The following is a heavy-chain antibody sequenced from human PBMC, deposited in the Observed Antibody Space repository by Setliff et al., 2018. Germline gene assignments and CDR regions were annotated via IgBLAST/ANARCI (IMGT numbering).Heavy chain of an antibody. CDR2: FDPEDGET. D-gene: IGHD3-3*01. Sequence: GASVKVSCKVSGYTLTELSRHWVRQAPGKGLEWMGGFDPEDGETIYAQKFQGRVTITRDTSASTAYMELSSLRSEDTAVYYSARGRRYFGVVSIDWFDPWGQGTLVTVSS. CDR3: ARGRRYFGVVSIDWFDP. J-gene: IGHJ5*02. CDR1: GYTLTELS. V-gene: IGHV1-24*01.